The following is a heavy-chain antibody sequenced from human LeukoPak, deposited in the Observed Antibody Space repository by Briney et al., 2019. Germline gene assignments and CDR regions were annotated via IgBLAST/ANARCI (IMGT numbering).Heavy chain of an antibody. Sequence: TGGSLRLSCAASGFTFSSYGMHWVRQAPGKGLEWVAVIWHDGSNENYADSVKGRFIISRDNSKNTLYLQMNSLRAEDTAVYYCATDRGSAPFDYWGQGTLVTVSS. CDR3: ATDRGSAPFDY. V-gene: IGHV3-33*01. CDR2: IWHDGSNE. D-gene: IGHD6-25*01. CDR1: GFTFSSYG. J-gene: IGHJ4*02.